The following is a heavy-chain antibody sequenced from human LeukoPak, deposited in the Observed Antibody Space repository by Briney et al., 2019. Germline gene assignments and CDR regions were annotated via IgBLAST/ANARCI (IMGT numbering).Heavy chain of an antibody. CDR1: GFTFSSYS. D-gene: IGHD2-2*01. Sequence: GGSLRLSCAASGFTFSSYSMNWVRQAPGKGLEWVSSISSSSSYIYYADSVKGRFTISRDNAKSSLYLQMNSLRAEDTAVYYCARARGYCSSTSCYLFDYWGQGTLVTVSS. CDR3: ARARGYCSSTSCYLFDY. J-gene: IGHJ4*02. CDR2: ISSSSSYI. V-gene: IGHV3-21*01.